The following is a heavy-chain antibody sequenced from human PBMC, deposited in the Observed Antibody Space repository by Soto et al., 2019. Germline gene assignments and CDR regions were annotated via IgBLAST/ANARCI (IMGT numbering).Heavy chain of an antibody. V-gene: IGHV3-30-3*01. Sequence: QVQLVESGGGVVQPGRSLRLSCAASGFTFTYFAMYWVRQAPGKGLEWVAVISYHGSNKYYADSVKGRFTVSRDNSNNTLFLQMSSLRPEDTAVYYCARDHIPGHLGSGSYFNAFDYWGQGTLVTVSS. D-gene: IGHD3-10*01. CDR3: ARDHIPGHLGSGSYFNAFDY. CDR2: ISYHGSNK. CDR1: GFTFTYFA. J-gene: IGHJ4*02.